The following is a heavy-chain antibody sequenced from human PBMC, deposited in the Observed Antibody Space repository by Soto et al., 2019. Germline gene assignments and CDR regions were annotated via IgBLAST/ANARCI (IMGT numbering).Heavy chain of an antibody. J-gene: IGHJ5*02. CDR1: GGSISSSSYY. Sequence: SETLSLTCTVSGGSISSSSYYWGWIRQPPGKGLEWIGSIYYSGSTYYNPSLKSRVTISVDTSKNQFSLKLSSVTAADTAVYYCARHHLRHRHIVVVIAILGWFDPWGQGTLVTVSS. CDR3: ARHHLRHRHIVVVIAILGWFDP. D-gene: IGHD2-21*01. CDR2: IYYSGST. V-gene: IGHV4-39*01.